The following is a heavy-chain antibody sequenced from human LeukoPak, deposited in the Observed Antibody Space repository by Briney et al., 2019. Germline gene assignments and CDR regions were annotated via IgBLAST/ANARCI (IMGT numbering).Heavy chain of an antibody. V-gene: IGHV4-39*01. CDR3: ARYVVYGSGKYYFDY. Sequence: SETLSLTCTVSGGSISSSSYYWGWIRQPPGKGLEWIGSIYSSGSTYYNPSLKSRVTISVDTSENQFSLKLSSVTAADTAVYYCARYVVYGSGKYYFDYWGQGTLVTASS. CDR1: GGSISSSSYY. CDR2: IYSSGST. D-gene: IGHD3-10*01. J-gene: IGHJ4*02.